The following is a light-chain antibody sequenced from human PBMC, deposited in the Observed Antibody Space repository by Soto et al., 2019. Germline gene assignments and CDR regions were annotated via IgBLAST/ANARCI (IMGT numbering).Light chain of an antibody. Sequence: EIVMTQSPATLSVSPGGRATLSCRASQSISDTLAWYQQKPGQAPRLLIYSASRRATGFPGRFSGSGSGTDFTLTISSPQSEDLAVYYCQQYNNWPWTFGQGTKVEIK. CDR2: SAS. CDR3: QQYNNWPWT. J-gene: IGKJ1*01. CDR1: QSISDT. V-gene: IGKV3-15*01.